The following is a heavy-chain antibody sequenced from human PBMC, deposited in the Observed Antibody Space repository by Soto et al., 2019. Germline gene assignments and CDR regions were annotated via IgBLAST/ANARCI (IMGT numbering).Heavy chain of an antibody. CDR2: IYYSGST. V-gene: IGHV4-31*03. CDR1: GGSISSGGYY. Sequence: SETLSLTCTVSGGSISSGGYYWSWIRQHPGKGLEWIGYIYYSGSTYYNPSLKSRVTISVDTSKNQFSLKLSSVTAADTAVYYCARGPKQQLNWFDPWGQGTLVTVSS. D-gene: IGHD6-13*01. J-gene: IGHJ5*02. CDR3: ARGPKQQLNWFDP.